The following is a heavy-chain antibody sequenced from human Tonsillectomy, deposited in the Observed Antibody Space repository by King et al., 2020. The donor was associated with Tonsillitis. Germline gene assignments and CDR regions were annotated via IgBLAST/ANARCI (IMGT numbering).Heavy chain of an antibody. CDR2: VSYDGRSK. CDR1: ALIHT. D-gene: IGHD3-10*01. Sequence: VQLVEXXGGVVQPGTSLXLSCAASALIHTMHWVXQAPGKGLEWVTAVSYDGRSKLYAYSVRGRFTISRDNSKNTVFLQLSSLRPEDTAAYFFSGGVXXXGYXXGWYXXLWXRXTLVIVXX. J-gene: IGHJ2*01. CDR3: SGGVXXXGYXXGWYXXL. V-gene: IGHV3-30*04.